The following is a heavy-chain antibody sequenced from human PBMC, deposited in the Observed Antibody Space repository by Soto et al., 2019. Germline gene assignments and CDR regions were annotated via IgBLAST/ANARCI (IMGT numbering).Heavy chain of an antibody. CDR1: GFPFSGDA. D-gene: IGHD3-10*02. CDR3: VRDYVMDV. CDR2: ISTTSTYI. Sequence: GGSLRLSCAASGFPFSGDAMNWVRQAPGKGLEWVSSISTTSTYIYYADSVKGRFTISRDNAKDSLYLQMNSLRAEDTAVYYCVRDYVMDVWGQGTTVTVSS. J-gene: IGHJ6*02. V-gene: IGHV3-21*01.